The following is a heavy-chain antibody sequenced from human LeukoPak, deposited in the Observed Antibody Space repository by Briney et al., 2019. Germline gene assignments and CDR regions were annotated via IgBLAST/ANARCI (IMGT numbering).Heavy chain of an antibody. D-gene: IGHD6-6*01. CDR1: GFTFSSYA. Sequence: GGSLRLSCAASGFTFSSYAMHWVRQAPGKGLEWVSAISGSGGSTYYADSVKGRFTISRDNSKNTLDLQMNSLRAEDTALYYCAKFIGHYGSSGHFDYWGQGTLVTVSS. J-gene: IGHJ4*02. CDR3: AKFIGHYGSSGHFDY. V-gene: IGHV3-23*01. CDR2: ISGSGGST.